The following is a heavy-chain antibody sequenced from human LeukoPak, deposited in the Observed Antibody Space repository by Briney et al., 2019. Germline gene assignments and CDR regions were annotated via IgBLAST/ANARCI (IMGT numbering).Heavy chain of an antibody. D-gene: IGHD6-19*01. CDR2: INHSKTT. CDR3: ARHAISSAWSIDY. Sequence: SETLSLTCGVYGGSFSGYYWSWIRQTPGTGLEWIGEINHSKTTNYNPSLKSRVTMSVDTSKNQFSLKLSSVTAADTAVYYCARHAISSAWSIDYWGQGTLVTVSS. J-gene: IGHJ4*02. V-gene: IGHV4-34*01. CDR1: GGSFSGYY.